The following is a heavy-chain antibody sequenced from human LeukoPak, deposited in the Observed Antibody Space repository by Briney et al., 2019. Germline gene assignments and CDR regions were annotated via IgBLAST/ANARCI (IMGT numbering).Heavy chain of an antibody. V-gene: IGHV3-11*04. J-gene: IGHJ5*02. CDR2: ISSSGSTI. CDR1: GFTFSDYY. CDR3: ARDSPVDWFDP. Sequence: GGSLRLSCAAPGFTFSDYYMSWIRQAPGKGLEWVSYISSSGSTIYYADSVKGRFTISRDNAKNSLYLQMNSLRAEDTAVYYCARDSPVDWFDPWGQGTLVTVSS.